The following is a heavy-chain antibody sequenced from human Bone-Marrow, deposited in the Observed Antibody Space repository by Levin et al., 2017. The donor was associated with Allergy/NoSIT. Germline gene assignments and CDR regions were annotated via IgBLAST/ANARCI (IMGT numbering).Heavy chain of an antibody. J-gene: IGHJ6*02. CDR1: GFTFEDYA. D-gene: IGHD5-24*01. Sequence: GGSLRLSCAASGFTFEDYAMHWVRQAPGKGLEWVSGINGNSGSIGYADSVKGRFTISRDNAKNSLYLQMNRLRADDTALYYCAKDLSFVDFWGESGVYNSGMDVWGQGTTVTVSS. CDR2: INGNSGSI. V-gene: IGHV3-9*01. CDR3: AKDLSFVDFWGESGVYNSGMDV.